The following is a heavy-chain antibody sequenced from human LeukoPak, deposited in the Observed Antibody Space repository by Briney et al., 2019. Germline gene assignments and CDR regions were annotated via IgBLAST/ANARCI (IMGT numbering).Heavy chain of an antibody. D-gene: IGHD3-10*01. J-gene: IGHJ4*02. Sequence: GGSLRLSCAASGFTFSSYWMHWVRQAPGKGLVWVSHIRSDGSSTNYADPVKGRFTISRDNAKSTLYLQMNSLRAGDTAVYYCARAAGSGSHYPFDYWGQGTLVTVSP. V-gene: IGHV3-74*01. CDR1: GFTFSSYW. CDR3: ARAAGSGSHYPFDY. CDR2: IRSDGSST.